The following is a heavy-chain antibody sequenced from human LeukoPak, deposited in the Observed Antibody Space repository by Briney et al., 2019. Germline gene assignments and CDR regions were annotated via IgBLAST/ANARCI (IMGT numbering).Heavy chain of an antibody. CDR2: ISSGGTT. CDR1: GFTVSSNY. Sequence: GGSLRLSCAASGFTVSSNYMNWVRQAPGKGLEWVSLISSGGTTYYADSVKGRFTISRDNSKNTLFLQMNSLRAEDTAVYYCARDSTHYGSGFRWDYFDYWGQGTLVTVSS. V-gene: IGHV3-66*01. D-gene: IGHD3-10*01. CDR3: ARDSTHYGSGFRWDYFDY. J-gene: IGHJ4*02.